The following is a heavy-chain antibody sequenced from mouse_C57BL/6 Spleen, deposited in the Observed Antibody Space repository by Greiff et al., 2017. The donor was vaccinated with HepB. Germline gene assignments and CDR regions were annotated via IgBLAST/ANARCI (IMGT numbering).Heavy chain of an antibody. D-gene: IGHD2-3*01. V-gene: IGHV5-4*01. CDR3: ARGEFYDGYPAWFAY. CDR1: GFTFSSYA. CDR2: ISDGGSYT. J-gene: IGHJ3*01. Sequence: EVHLVESGGGLVKPGGSLKLSCAASGFTFSSYAMSWVRQTPEKRLEWVATISDGGSYTYYPDNVKGRFTISRDNAKNNLYLQMSHLRSEDTAMYYWARGEFYDGYPAWFAYWGQGTLVTVSA.